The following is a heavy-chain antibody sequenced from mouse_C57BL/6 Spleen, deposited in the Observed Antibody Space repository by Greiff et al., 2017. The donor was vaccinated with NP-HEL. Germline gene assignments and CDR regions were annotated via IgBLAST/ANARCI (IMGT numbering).Heavy chain of an antibody. V-gene: IGHV1-55*01. CDR1: GYTFTSYW. CDR3: AREGYYYGSSSYWYFDV. D-gene: IGHD1-1*01. CDR2: IYPGSGST. J-gene: IGHJ1*03. Sequence: VQLQQPGAELVKPGASVKMSCKASGYTFTSYWITWVKQRPGQGLEWIGDIYPGSGSTNYNEKFKSKATLTVDTSSSTAYMQLISLTSEDSAVYYCAREGYYYGSSSYWYFDVWGTGTTVTVSS.